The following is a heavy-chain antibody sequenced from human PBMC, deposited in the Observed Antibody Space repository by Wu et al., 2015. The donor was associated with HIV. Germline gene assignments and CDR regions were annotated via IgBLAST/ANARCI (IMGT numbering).Heavy chain of an antibody. CDR3: ARSPYYDFWSGPNYYYYMDV. CDR1: GGTFSSYA. V-gene: IGHV1-69*12. D-gene: IGHD3-3*01. J-gene: IGHJ6*03. Sequence: QVQLVQSGAEVKKPGSSVKVSCKASGGTFSSYAINWVRQAPGQGLEWMGGIIPIFGTANYAQKFQGRVTITADESTSTAYMELSSLRSEDTAVYYCARSPYYDFWSGPNYYYYMDVWGKGTTVTVSS. CDR2: IIPIFGTA.